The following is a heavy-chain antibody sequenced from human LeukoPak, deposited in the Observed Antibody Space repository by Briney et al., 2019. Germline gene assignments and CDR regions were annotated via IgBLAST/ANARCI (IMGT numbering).Heavy chain of an antibody. Sequence: ASVNVSSTPSVGTFSIYAISWVRQAPGQGLGWVGGIIPIFGTANYAQKFQGRVTITTDESTSTAYMELSSLRSEDTAVYYCARALRAPGWFDPWGQGTLVTVSS. D-gene: IGHD1-14*01. V-gene: IGHV1-69*05. J-gene: IGHJ5*02. CDR3: ARALRAPGWFDP. CDR1: VGTFSIYA. CDR2: IIPIFGTA.